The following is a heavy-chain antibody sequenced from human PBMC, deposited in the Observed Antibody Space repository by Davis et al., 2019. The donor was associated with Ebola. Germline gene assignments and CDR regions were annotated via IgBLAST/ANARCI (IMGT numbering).Heavy chain of an antibody. Sequence: PGGSLRLSCAASGFTASSSSMTWVRQAPGKGLEWVSIIYTGETTHHAVSVRGRFTISRDKSRNTVFLQMNSLKADDTAVYFCARVKQWLVEEWDNNYYHYGLDVWGKGTTVTVSS. CDR1: GFTASSSS. D-gene: IGHD3-22*01. CDR3: ARVKQWLVEEWDNNYYHYGLDV. CDR2: IYTGETT. J-gene: IGHJ6*04. V-gene: IGHV3-53*01.